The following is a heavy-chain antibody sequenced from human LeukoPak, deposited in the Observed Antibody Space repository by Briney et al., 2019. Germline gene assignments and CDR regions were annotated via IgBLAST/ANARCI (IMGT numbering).Heavy chain of an antibody. D-gene: IGHD3-22*01. V-gene: IGHV3-30*18. J-gene: IGHJ3*02. Sequence: PGRSLRLSCAASGFTFNSFGMHWVRQAPGKGLDWVAVISYDGSNKYFADSVKGRFTISRDNSKNTLYLQMNSLRAEDTAVYYCAKDYDSSGWAAFDIWGQGTMVTVSS. CDR1: GFTFNSFG. CDR3: AKDYDSSGWAAFDI. CDR2: ISYDGSNK.